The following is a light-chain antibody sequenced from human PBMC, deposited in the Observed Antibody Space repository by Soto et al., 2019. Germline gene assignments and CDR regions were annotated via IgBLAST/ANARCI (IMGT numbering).Light chain of an antibody. Sequence: QSALTQPASVSGSPGQSITISCTGTSSDIGGYDYVSWYQQHPGKAPKLMIYKLSYRPSGVSNRFSGSKSGNTASLTISGLQAEDEADYYCSSYSTITTRVFGTGTKLTVL. CDR3: SSYSTITTRV. V-gene: IGLV2-14*01. J-gene: IGLJ1*01. CDR1: SSDIGGYDY. CDR2: KLS.